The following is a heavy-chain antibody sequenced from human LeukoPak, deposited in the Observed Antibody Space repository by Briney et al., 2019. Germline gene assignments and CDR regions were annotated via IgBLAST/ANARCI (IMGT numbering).Heavy chain of an antibody. Sequence: GGSLRLSCAASGFTFSNYEMNWVRQAPGKGLEWVSSISSSSSYIYYADSVKGRFAISRDNAKNSLYLQMNSLRAEDTAVYYCARDYCSGGSCYSAPDWFDPWGQGTLVTVSS. CDR1: GFTFSNYE. J-gene: IGHJ5*02. CDR2: ISSSSSYI. V-gene: IGHV3-21*01. CDR3: ARDYCSGGSCYSAPDWFDP. D-gene: IGHD2-15*01.